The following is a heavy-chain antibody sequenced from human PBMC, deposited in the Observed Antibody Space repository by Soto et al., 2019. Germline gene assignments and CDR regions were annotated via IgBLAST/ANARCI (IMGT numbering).Heavy chain of an antibody. CDR1: GGSISSGGYS. V-gene: IGHV4-30-2*01. CDR2: IYHSGST. Sequence: KASETLSLTCAVSGGSISSGGYSWSWIRQPPGKGLEWIGYIYHSGSTYYNPSLKSRVTISVDRSKNQFSLKLSSVTAADTAVYYCARVVVTAPGNWFDPWGQGTLVTVSS. CDR3: ARVVVTAPGNWFDP. D-gene: IGHD2-21*02. J-gene: IGHJ5*02.